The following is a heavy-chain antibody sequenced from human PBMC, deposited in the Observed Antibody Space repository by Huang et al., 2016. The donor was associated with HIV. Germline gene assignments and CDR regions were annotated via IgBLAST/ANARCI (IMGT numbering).Heavy chain of an antibody. CDR2: INQDGSER. CDR1: GFTFRSFW. V-gene: IGHV3-7*01. J-gene: IGHJ4*02. Sequence: EVHLVQSGGGLVQPGRSLRFSCVGSGFTFRSFWMNWVRQSPCRGLEWVATINQDGSERFYVDSVRGRFTISRDNANDSMSLQLNSLKGEDMAVYFCTRGFRAKPGDYWGQGSLVTVSS. CDR3: TRGFRAKPGDY. D-gene: IGHD3-3*01.